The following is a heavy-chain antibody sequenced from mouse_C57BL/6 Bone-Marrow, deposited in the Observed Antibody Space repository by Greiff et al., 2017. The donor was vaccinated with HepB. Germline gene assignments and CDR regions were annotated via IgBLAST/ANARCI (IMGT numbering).Heavy chain of an antibody. CDR3: ARGRVYYFDY. CDR2: IRNKANGYTT. V-gene: IGHV7-3*01. Sequence: DVKLVESGGGLVQPGGSLSLSCAASGFTFTDYYMSWVRQPPGKALEWLGFIRNKANGYTTEYSASVKGRFTISRDNSQSILYLQMNALRAEDSATYYCARGRVYYFDYWGQGTTLTVSS. J-gene: IGHJ2*01. CDR1: GFTFTDYY.